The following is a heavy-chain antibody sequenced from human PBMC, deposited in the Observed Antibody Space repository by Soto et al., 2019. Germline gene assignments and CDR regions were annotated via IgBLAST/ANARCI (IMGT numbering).Heavy chain of an antibody. Sequence: GGSLRLSCAASGFTFRSTWMHWVRQAPGKGLVWVSHINSDGSSTTYADSVRGRFTISRDNAKNTVYLQMNSLRAEDTAVYYCATDGSYAQHVWGQGTTVTVSS. CDR3: ATDGSYAQHV. CDR1: GFTFRSTW. V-gene: IGHV3-74*03. J-gene: IGHJ6*02. CDR2: INSDGSST. D-gene: IGHD3-16*01.